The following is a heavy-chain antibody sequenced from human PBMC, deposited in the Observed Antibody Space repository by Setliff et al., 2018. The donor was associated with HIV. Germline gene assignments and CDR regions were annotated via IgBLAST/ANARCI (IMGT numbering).Heavy chain of an antibody. CDR3: ASGSNQERSDYYYAFDI. CDR1: GFTFSDYY. V-gene: IGHV3-11*04. D-gene: IGHD3-22*01. J-gene: IGHJ3*02. Sequence: GGSLRLSCAASGFTFSDYYMTWIRQAPGKGLEWVAHISLNSGNSIYYADSVKGRFTISRDNAKNSMYLQMNSLRAEDTAVYYCASGSNQERSDYYYAFDIWGQGTMVTVSS. CDR2: ISLNSGNSI.